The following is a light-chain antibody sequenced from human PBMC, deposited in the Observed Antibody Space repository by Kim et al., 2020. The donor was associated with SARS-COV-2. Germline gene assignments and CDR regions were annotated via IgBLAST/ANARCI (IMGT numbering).Light chain of an antibody. CDR1: QSISSY. J-gene: IGKJ4*01. Sequence: DIQMTQSPSSLSASVGDRVTITCRASQSISSYLNWYQQKPGKAPKLLIYAASSLQSVVPSRFSGSGSGTDFTLTISSLQPEDFATYYCQQSYSTPLTFGGGTKLEI. V-gene: IGKV1-39*01. CDR2: AAS. CDR3: QQSYSTPLT.